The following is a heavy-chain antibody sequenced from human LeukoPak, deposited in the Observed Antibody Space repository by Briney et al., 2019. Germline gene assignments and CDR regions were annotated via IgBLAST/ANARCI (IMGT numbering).Heavy chain of an antibody. CDR2: FSGSGGST. CDR1: GFTFSSYA. CDR3: AKALPRNYDSSGYYCVNCYYGMDV. J-gene: IGHJ6*02. Sequence: PGGPMRLCSAASGFTFSSYAMCWLRKAPGKGVEWVLAFSGSGGSTYYAYSVKGRFTISRDNSKNTLYLQMNSLRAEDTTVYYCAKALPRNYDSSGYYCVNCYYGMDVWGQGTTVTVSS. V-gene: IGHV3-23*01. D-gene: IGHD3-22*01.